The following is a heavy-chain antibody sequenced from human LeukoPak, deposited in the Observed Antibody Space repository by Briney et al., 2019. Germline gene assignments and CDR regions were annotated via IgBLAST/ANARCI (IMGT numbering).Heavy chain of an antibody. Sequence: HPGGSLRLSCAASGFTVSSNYMSWVRQAPGKGLEWVSVIYSGGSTYYADSVKGRFTISRDNSKNTLYVQMNSLRAEDTAVYYCARCGDYHYYFDYWGQGTLVTVSS. CDR1: GFTVSSNY. CDR2: IYSGGST. J-gene: IGHJ4*02. D-gene: IGHD4-17*01. CDR3: ARCGDYHYYFDY. V-gene: IGHV3-53*01.